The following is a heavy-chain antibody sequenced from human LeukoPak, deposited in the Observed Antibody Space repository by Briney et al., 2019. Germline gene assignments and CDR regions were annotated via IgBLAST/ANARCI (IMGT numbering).Heavy chain of an antibody. CDR1: RYTFTSYD. CDR2: MNPNSGNT. D-gene: IGHD4-17*01. Sequence: GASVKVSCKASRYTFTSYDIDWVRQATGQGLEWMGWMNPNSGNTGYAQKFQGRVTITRNTSISTAYMELSSLRSEDTAVYYCARDYGDYGFDIWGQGTMVTVSS. V-gene: IGHV1-8*03. CDR3: ARDYGDYGFDI. J-gene: IGHJ3*02.